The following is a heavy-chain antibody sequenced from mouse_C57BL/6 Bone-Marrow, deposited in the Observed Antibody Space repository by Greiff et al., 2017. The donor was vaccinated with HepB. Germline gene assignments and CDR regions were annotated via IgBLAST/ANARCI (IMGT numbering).Heavy chain of an antibody. CDR1: GYTFTSYW. Sequence: QVQLQQPGAELVKPGASVKMSCKASGYTFTSYWITWVKQRPGQGLEWIGDIYPGSGSTNYNEKFKSKATLTVDTSSSTAYMQLSSLTSEDSAVYYWARDHYYGSRGAYWGQGTLVTVSA. V-gene: IGHV1-55*01. D-gene: IGHD1-1*01. CDR2: IYPGSGST. J-gene: IGHJ3*01. CDR3: ARDHYYGSRGAY.